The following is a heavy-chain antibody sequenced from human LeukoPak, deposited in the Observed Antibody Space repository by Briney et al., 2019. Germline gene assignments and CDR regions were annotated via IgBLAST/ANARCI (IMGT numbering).Heavy chain of an antibody. CDR3: ARHGSYGSGTYYKGFDY. V-gene: IGHV4-39*07. D-gene: IGHD3-10*01. CDR1: GDSISSSSYY. CDR2: IYYTGDA. J-gene: IGHJ4*02. Sequence: SETLSLTCTVPGDSISSSSYYWGWIRQPPGKGLEYIGTIYYTGDAYYNPSLKSRVTISVDTSKNRSSLKLSSVTAADTAVYYCARHGSYGSGTYYKGFDYWGQGTLVTVSS.